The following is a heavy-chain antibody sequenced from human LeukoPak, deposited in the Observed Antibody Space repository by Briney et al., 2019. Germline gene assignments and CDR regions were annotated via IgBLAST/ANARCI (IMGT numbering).Heavy chain of an antibody. CDR2: INPNSGGT. D-gene: IGHD3-22*01. Sequence: GASVKVSCKASGYTFTGYYMHWVRQAPGQGLEWMGRINPNSGGTNYAQKFQGRVTMTRDTSISTAYMELSRLRSDDTAVYYCARDGSGIVVVNHGGDFDLWGRGTLVTVSS. CDR1: GYTFTGYY. V-gene: IGHV1-2*06. CDR3: ARDGSGIVVVNHGGDFDL. J-gene: IGHJ2*01.